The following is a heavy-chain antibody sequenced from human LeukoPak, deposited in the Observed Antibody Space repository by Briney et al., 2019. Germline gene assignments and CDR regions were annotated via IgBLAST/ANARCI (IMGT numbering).Heavy chain of an antibody. V-gene: IGHV3-23*01. Sequence: GGSLRLSCAASGLTFSSYAMSWVRQAPGKGLEWVSAISGSGGSTYYADSVKGRFTISRDNSKNTLYLQMNSLRAEDTAVYYCAKWGYSSGWRLDDAFDIWGQGTMVTVSS. D-gene: IGHD6-19*01. CDR3: AKWGYSSGWRLDDAFDI. CDR2: ISGSGGST. CDR1: GLTFSSYA. J-gene: IGHJ3*02.